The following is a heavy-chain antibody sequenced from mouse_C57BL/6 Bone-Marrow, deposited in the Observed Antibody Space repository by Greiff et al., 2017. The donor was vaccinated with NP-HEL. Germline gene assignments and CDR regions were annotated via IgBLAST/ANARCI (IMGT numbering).Heavy chain of an antibody. CDR3: AREGLLLRPDV. J-gene: IGHJ1*03. V-gene: IGHV3-6*01. D-gene: IGHD1-1*01. CDR1: GYSITSGYY. CDR2: ISYDGSN. Sequence: VQLQQSGPGLVKPSQSLSLTCSVTGYSITSGYYWNWIRQFPGNKLEWMGYISYDGSNNYNPSLKNRISITRDTSKNQFFLKLNSVTTEDTATYYCAREGLLLRPDVWGTGTTVTVSS.